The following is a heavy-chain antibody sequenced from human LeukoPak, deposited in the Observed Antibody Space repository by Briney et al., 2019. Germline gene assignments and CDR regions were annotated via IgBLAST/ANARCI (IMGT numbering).Heavy chain of an antibody. Sequence: GGSLRLSCAVSGAAFSTLAMHWVRQCPGKGLEFVSAICGDGATTHYADSVRGRFTISRDNSKKTVHLQMGSLRPEDMAVYYCATGYNYYYDYWGQGTLVSVSS. CDR1: GAAFSTLA. J-gene: IGHJ4*02. CDR3: ATGYNYYYDY. CDR2: ICGDGATT. D-gene: IGHD5-18*01. V-gene: IGHV3-64*02.